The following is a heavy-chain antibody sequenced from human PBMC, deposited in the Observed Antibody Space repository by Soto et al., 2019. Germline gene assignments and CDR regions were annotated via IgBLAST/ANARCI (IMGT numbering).Heavy chain of an antibody. D-gene: IGHD2-15*01. CDR1: GFTFSSYG. Sequence: QVQLVESGGGVVQPGRSLRLSCAASGFTFSSYGIHWVRQAPGKGLEWVAVISYDGSNIYYTDSVKGRFTISRDNSMNQLYLQMNSLRADEKDVYYCGKGLGYCGGGSCLSGMDVWGQGNTVTGSS. J-gene: IGHJ6*02. CDR2: ISYDGSNI. CDR3: GKGLGYCGGGSCLSGMDV. V-gene: IGHV3-30*18.